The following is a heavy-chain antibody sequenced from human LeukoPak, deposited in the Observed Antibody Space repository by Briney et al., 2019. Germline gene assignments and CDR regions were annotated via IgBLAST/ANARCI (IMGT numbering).Heavy chain of an antibody. CDR2: ISGSGGST. D-gene: IGHD1-26*01. J-gene: IGHJ4*02. V-gene: IGHV3-23*01. CDR3: AKDCVGSSSPLSYFDY. Sequence: PGGSLRLSCAASGFTFSSYGMSWVRQAPGKGLEWVSAISGSGGSTYYADSVKGRFTISRDNSKNTLYLQMNSLRAEDTAVYYCAKDCVGSSSPLSYFDYWGQGTLVTVSS. CDR1: GFTFSSYG.